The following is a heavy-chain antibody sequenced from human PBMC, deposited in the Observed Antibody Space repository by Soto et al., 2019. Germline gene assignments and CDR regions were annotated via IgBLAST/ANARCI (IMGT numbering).Heavy chain of an antibody. CDR2: ISAYNGNT. CDR1: GYTFTSYG. V-gene: IGHV1-18*01. J-gene: IGHJ3*02. D-gene: IGHD6-13*01. CDR3: ASPGMTRGKRAFDI. Sequence: ASVKVSCKASGYTFTSYGISWVRQAPGQGLEWMGWISAYNGNTNYAQKLQGRVTMTTDTSTSTAYMELRSLRSEDTAVYYCASPGMTRGKRAFDIWGQGTMVTVSS.